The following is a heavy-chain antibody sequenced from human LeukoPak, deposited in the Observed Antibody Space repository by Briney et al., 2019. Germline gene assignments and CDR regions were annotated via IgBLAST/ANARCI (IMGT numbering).Heavy chain of an antibody. CDR3: ATGGRSGMAFDF. Sequence: PGGSLRLSCSFSGFIATSNYMAWVRQCPGKGLQWISFIYGGGNTLYADSVRDRFSISRDNSKSTLYLQMNSVRVEDTAVYYCATGGRSGMAFDFWGQGTLVTVSS. J-gene: IGHJ4*02. D-gene: IGHD2-8*01. CDR1: GFIATSNY. V-gene: IGHV3-53*01. CDR2: IYGGGNT.